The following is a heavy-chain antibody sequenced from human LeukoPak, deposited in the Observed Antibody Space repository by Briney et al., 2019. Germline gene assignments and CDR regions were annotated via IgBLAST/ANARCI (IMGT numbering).Heavy chain of an antibody. CDR1: GFSFSNYW. J-gene: IGHJ4*02. V-gene: IGHV3-7*03. CDR2: IRQDGSEK. Sequence: GGSLRLSCAASGFSFSNYWMHWVRQPPGKGLEWVANIRQDGSEKYYVDSVKGRFTISRDNAKNSLYLQMNSLRAEDTGVYYCDGGTGWVSNLGGGQGTLVIVSS. D-gene: IGHD6-19*01. CDR3: DGGTGWVSNLG.